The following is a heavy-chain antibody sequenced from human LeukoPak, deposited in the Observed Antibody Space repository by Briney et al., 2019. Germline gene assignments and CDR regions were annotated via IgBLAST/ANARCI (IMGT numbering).Heavy chain of an antibody. Sequence: PGGSLRLSCAASGFTFSNYAMSWVRQAPGKGLEWVSAIGGGGGSTYYADSVKGRFTISRDNSKNTLYLQMNSLRAEDTAIYYCAKRLAAAAGTRFDYWGQGTLVTVS. D-gene: IGHD6-13*01. V-gene: IGHV3-23*01. CDR1: GFTFSNYA. CDR2: IGGGGGST. J-gene: IGHJ4*02. CDR3: AKRLAAAAGTRFDY.